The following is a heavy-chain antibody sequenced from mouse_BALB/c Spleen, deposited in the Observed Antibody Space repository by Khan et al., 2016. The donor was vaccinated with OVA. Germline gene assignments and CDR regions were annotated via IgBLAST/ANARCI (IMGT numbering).Heavy chain of an antibody. CDR1: GYSFTGYN. J-gene: IGHJ1*01. CDR3: ARSTWYCDV. V-gene: IGHV1-39*01. CDR2: IDPYYGGI. Sequence: QLQESGPELEKPGASVKISCKASGYSFTGYNMNWVKQSNGKSLEWIGNIDPYYGGISYNQKFKGKATLTVDKSSSTAYMQLKSLTSEDSAVYYFARSTWYCDVWGAGTTVTVSS.